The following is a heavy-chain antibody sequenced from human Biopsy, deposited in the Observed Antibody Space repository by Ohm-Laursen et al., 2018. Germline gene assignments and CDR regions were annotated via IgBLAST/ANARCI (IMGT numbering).Heavy chain of an antibody. D-gene: IGHD3-22*01. J-gene: IGHJ2*01. CDR2: VYYTGST. V-gene: IGHV4-59*02. CDR3: ARDRGYYSDRTVPGYFDL. CDR1: GGSVSGYY. Sequence: GTLSLTCTVSGGSVSGYYWSWIRQTPGKGLEWIGYVYYTGSTDYNPSLQSRVTISVDTSKNHFSLRLRSVTPADTAIYYCARDRGYYSDRTVPGYFDLWGRGTLVTVSS.